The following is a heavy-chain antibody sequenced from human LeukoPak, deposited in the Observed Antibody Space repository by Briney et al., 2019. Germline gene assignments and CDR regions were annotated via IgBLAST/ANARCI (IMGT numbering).Heavy chain of an antibody. V-gene: IGHV3-33*06. CDR3: AKGGGSSWRGDYFDY. CDR1: GFTFSSYG. D-gene: IGHD6-13*01. CDR2: IWYDGSNK. J-gene: IGHJ4*02. Sequence: GGSLRLSCAAYGFTFSSYGMHWVRQAPGKGLEWVAVIWYDGSNKYYADSVKGRFTISRDNSKNTLYLQMNSLRAEDTAVYYCAKGGGSSWRGDYFDYWGQGTLVTVSS.